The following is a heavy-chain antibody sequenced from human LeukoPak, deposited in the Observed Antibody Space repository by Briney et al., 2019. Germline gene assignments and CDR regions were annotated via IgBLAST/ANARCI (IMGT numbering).Heavy chain of an antibody. CDR1: GGSFSGYY. CDR2: INHSGST. Sequence: SETLSLTCAVYGGSFSGYYWSWIRQPPGKGLEWIGEINHSGSTNYNPSLKSRVTISIDTSKNQFSLKLSSVTAADTAVYFCARLFRYYYGSGAPRGYFDYWGQGTLVTVSS. CDR3: ARLFRYYYGSGAPRGYFDY. J-gene: IGHJ4*02. D-gene: IGHD3-10*01. V-gene: IGHV4-34*01.